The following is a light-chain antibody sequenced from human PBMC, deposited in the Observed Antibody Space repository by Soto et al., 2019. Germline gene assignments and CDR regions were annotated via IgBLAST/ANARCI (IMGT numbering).Light chain of an antibody. CDR2: GAS. V-gene: IGKV3-15*01. CDR3: QQYNYRPTWT. Sequence: EIVMTQSPGTLSVSPGESATLSCRASQTIDTHLAWYQQKPGQAPRLLIFGASSRATGVPARFSGSGSGTEFSLTITSLQSEDFALYYGQQYNYRPTWTVGQGTKVEIK. J-gene: IGKJ1*01. CDR1: QTIDTH.